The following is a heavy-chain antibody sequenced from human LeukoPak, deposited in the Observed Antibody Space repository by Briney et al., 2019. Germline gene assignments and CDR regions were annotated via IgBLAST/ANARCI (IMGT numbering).Heavy chain of an antibody. V-gene: IGHV3-33*01. Sequence: QPGRSLRLSCAASGFTFSSYGMHWVRQAPGKGLEWVAVIWYDGSNKYYADSVKGRFTISRDNSKNTLYLQMNSLRAEDTAVYYCARSWYSISSGLYGMDVWGQGTTVTVSS. J-gene: IGHJ6*02. CDR2: IWYDGSNK. CDR3: ARSWYSISSGLYGMDV. D-gene: IGHD6-6*01. CDR1: GFTFSSYG.